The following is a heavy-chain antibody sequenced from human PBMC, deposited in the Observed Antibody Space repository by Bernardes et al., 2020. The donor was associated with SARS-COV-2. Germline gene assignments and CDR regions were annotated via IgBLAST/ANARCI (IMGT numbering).Heavy chain of an antibody. CDR1: GYTFTGYY. J-gene: IGHJ6*02. V-gene: IGHV1-24*01. CDR2: FDPEDGET. Sequence: ASVKVSCKASGYTFTGYYMHWVRQAPGQGLEWMGGFDPEDGETIYAQKFQGRVTMTEDTSTDTAYMELSSLRSEDTAVYYCATAFAVTTNTLYYYYGMDVWGQGTTVTVSS. D-gene: IGHD4-17*01. CDR3: ATAFAVTTNTLYYYYGMDV.